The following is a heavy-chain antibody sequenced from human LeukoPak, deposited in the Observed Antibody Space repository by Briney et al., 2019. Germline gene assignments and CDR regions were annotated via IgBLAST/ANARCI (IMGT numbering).Heavy chain of an antibody. Sequence: GGSLRLSCAASGFTFSHYGPHWVRQAPGKGLEWVAVIWSDGTNKYYTDSVKGRFTISRDDYMKTLYLQMDSLRAEDTAIYFCARDAQRGFDYSNSLQYWGQGSLVTVSA. J-gene: IGHJ4*02. CDR1: GFTFSHYG. CDR2: IWSDGTNK. CDR3: ARDAQRGFDYSNSLQY. D-gene: IGHD4-11*01. V-gene: IGHV3-33*01.